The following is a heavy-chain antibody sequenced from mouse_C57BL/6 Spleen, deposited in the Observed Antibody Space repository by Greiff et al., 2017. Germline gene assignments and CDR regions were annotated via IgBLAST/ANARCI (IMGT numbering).Heavy chain of an antibody. CDR2: ISSGGSYT. Sequence: EVQLVESGGDLVKPGGSLKLSCAASGFTFSSYGMSWVRQTPDKRLEWVATISSGGSYTYYPDRVKGRFTISRDNAKNTLYMQMSSLKSEDTAMYYCARHGNYGNGDCCFDVWGTGTTVTVSS. CDR3: ARHGNYGNGDCCFDV. V-gene: IGHV5-6*01. J-gene: IGHJ1*03. D-gene: IGHD1-1*01. CDR1: GFTFSSYG.